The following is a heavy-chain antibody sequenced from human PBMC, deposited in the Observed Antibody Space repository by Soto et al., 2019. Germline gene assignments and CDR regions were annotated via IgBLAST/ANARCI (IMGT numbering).Heavy chain of an antibody. V-gene: IGHV3-48*01. CDR2: ISSSSSTI. CDR3: ARGGNDYKLSGFDY. J-gene: IGHJ4*02. CDR1: GFTFSSYS. D-gene: IGHD4-4*01. Sequence: EVQLVESGGGLVQPGGSLRLSCAASGFTFSSYSMNWVRQAPGKGLEWVSYISSSSSTIYYADSVKGRFTISRDNAKNSLYLQMNSLRAEDTAVYYCARGGNDYKLSGFDYWGQGTLVTVSS.